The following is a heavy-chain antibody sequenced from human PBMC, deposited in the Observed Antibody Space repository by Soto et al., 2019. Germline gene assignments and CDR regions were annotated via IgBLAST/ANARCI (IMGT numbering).Heavy chain of an antibody. V-gene: IGHV1-69*01. CDR1: GGTFSSYA. CDR3: AREAQTAEYFQH. CDR2: IIPIFGTA. Sequence: QVQLVQSGAEVKKPGSSVKVSCKASGGTFSSYAISWVRQAPGQGLEWMGGIIPIFGTANYAQNFQGRVTITADESTVMAYMELSSLRSEDTAVYYCAREAQTAEYFQHWGQGTLVTVSS. J-gene: IGHJ1*01.